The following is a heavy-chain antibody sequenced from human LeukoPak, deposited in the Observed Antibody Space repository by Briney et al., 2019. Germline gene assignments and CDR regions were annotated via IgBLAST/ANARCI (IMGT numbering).Heavy chain of an antibody. V-gene: IGHV3-30-3*01. CDR2: ISYDGSNK. CDR1: GFTFSSYA. D-gene: IGHD6-19*01. Sequence: GGSLRLSCAASGFTFSSYAMHWVRQAPGKGLEWVAVISYDGSNKYYADSVKGRFTISRDNSKNTLYLQMNSLRAEDTAVYYCATWRGSSGWYVWGQGTLVTVSS. CDR3: ATWRGSSGWYV. J-gene: IGHJ4*02.